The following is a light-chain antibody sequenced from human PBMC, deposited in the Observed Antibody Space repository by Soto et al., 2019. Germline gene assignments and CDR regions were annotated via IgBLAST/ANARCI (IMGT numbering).Light chain of an antibody. J-gene: IGKJ1*01. Sequence: EIVLTQSPGTLSLSPGERATLSCRASQSVSNNYLAWYQQKPGQAPRLLIYDTSTRATGIPARFSGSGSGAEFTLIISSLQSADFAVYYCQQYRTWPSGTFGQGTKVDIK. V-gene: IGKV3-15*01. CDR3: QQYRTWPSGT. CDR1: QSVSNN. CDR2: DTS.